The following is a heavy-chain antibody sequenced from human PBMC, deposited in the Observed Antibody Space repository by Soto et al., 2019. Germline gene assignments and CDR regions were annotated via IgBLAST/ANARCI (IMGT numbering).Heavy chain of an antibody. CDR2: ISHLEST. Sequence: SETLSLTCTVSGASISYGGFSWSWIRQSPGKGLEWIGYISHLESTYFHPSFKSRLTMSIDRTRNQFSLKLSSVTAADMAVYYCVRDGTKTLRDWFDPWGQGISVTVSS. V-gene: IGHV4-30-2*06. CDR3: VRDGTKTLRDWFDP. CDR1: GASISYGGFS. D-gene: IGHD1-1*01. J-gene: IGHJ5*02.